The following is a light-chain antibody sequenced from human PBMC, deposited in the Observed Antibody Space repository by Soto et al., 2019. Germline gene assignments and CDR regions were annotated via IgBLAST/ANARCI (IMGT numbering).Light chain of an antibody. CDR1: QSVSSY. V-gene: IGKV3-11*01. CDR3: RQHSNWT. Sequence: EIVLTQSPATLSLSPGERATLSCRASQSVSSYLAWYQQKPGQAPRLLIYDASNRATGIPARFSGSGSGTDFTLTISSLEPEDFAVYYCRQHSNWTFGQGTKVDIK. CDR2: DAS. J-gene: IGKJ1*01.